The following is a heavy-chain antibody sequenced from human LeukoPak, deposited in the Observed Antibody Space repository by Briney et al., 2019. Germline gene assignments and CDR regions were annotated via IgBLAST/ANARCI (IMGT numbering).Heavy chain of an antibody. CDR2: INHSGST. CDR3: ARSTGITYYYDSSGYSRGQVDY. D-gene: IGHD3-22*01. V-gene: IGHV4-34*01. CDR1: GGSFSGYY. J-gene: IGHJ4*02. Sequence: SETLSLTCAVYGGSFSGYYWSWIRQPPGKGLEWIGEINHSGSTNYSPSLKNRVTISVDTSKNQFSLKLSSVTAADTAVYYCARSTGITYYYDSSGYSRGQVDYWGQGTLVTVSS.